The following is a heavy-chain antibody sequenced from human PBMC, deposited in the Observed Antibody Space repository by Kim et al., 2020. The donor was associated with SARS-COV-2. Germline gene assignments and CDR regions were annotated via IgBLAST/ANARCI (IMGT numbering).Heavy chain of an antibody. CDR3: ARVKLRGLDY. V-gene: IGHV1-18*01. J-gene: IGHJ4*02. D-gene: IGHD1-7*01. Sequence: GNTNYAQKLQGRVTMTAETSTSTAYMELRSLRSDDTAVYYCARVKLRGLDYWGQGTLVTVSS. CDR2: GNT.